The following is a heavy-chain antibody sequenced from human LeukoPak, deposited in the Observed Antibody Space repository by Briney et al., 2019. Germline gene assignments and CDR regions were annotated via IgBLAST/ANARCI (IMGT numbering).Heavy chain of an antibody. CDR1: GFTFSSYA. Sequence: PGRSLRLSCAASGFTFSSYAMHWVRQAPGKGLEWVAVISNDGNNKYYADSVKGRFTISRDNSRNTLYLQMNSLRAEDTAVYYCARDRFYSSSWYDSTMTQWGQGTLVAVSS. D-gene: IGHD6-13*01. J-gene: IGHJ1*01. CDR3: ARDRFYSSSWYDSTMTQ. CDR2: ISNDGNNK. V-gene: IGHV3-30-3*01.